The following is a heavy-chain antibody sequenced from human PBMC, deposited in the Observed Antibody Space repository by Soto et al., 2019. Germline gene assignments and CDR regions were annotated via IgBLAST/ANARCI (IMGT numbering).Heavy chain of an antibody. D-gene: IGHD3-10*01. Sequence: ASVKVSCKASGYTFTSYGISWVRQAPGQGLEWMGWISAYNGNTNYAQKLQGRVTMTTDTSTSTAYMELRSLRSDDTAVYYCARTNYGSESYYYMDVWGKGTTVTVSS. J-gene: IGHJ6*03. V-gene: IGHV1-18*01. CDR2: ISAYNGNT. CDR1: GYTFTSYG. CDR3: ARTNYGSESYYYMDV.